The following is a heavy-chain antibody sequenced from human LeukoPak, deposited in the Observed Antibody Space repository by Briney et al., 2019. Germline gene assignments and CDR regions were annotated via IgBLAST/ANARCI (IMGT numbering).Heavy chain of an antibody. CDR1: GFTFSSYA. D-gene: IGHD6-19*01. J-gene: IGHJ6*04. V-gene: IGHV3-48*01. CDR2: ISSSTI. Sequence: GGSLRLSCAASGFTFSSYAMSWVRQAPGKGLEWVSYISSSTIYYADSVKGRFTISRDNAKNSLYLQMNSLRAEDTAVYYCARSLIAVAGAVWGKGTTVTVSS. CDR3: ARSLIAVAGAV.